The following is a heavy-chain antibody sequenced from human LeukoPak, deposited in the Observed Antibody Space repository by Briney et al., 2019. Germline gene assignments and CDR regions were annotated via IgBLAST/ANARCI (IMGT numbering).Heavy chain of an antibody. V-gene: IGHV3-7*01. D-gene: IGHD3-22*01. CDR2: IKQDGSLK. CDR1: GFNFNRDW. CDR3: TRDESPSDSSGYYDAFDI. J-gene: IGHJ3*02. Sequence: GESLKISCAASGFNFNRDWMIWVRQAPGKGLEWVANIKQDGSLKYYVDSVKGRFTISRDNAKNSLYLQMNSLRAEDTAVYYCTRDESPSDSSGYYDAFDIWGQGTMVTVSS.